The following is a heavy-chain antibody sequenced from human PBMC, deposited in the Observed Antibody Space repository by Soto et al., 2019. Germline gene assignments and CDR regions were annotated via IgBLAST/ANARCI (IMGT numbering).Heavy chain of an antibody. D-gene: IGHD4-17*01. V-gene: IGHV4-34*02. Sequence: QVQLQQWGAGLLKPSETLSLTCAVYGESFSDYYWSWIRQTPGKGLEWIGEVNHSGNTNYNPSLKSRVTLSVDTSKNQFSLKVRTMTAADTAIYYCARPLTTVPTPLAFWSQGTRVTVSS. CDR1: GESFSDYY. CDR2: VNHSGNT. CDR3: ARPLTTVPTPLAF. J-gene: IGHJ4*02.